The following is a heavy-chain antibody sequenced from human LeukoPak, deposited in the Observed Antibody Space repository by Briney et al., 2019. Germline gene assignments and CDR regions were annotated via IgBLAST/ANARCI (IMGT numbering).Heavy chain of an antibody. J-gene: IGHJ4*02. V-gene: IGHV1-46*01. D-gene: IGHD1-1*01. Sequence: GASVKVSCKASGYTFTSYYMHWVRQAPGQGLEWMGIINPSGGSTSYAQKFQGRVTMTRDTSTGTVYMELSSLRSEDTAVYYCARDPPLDYYFDYWGQGTLVTVFS. CDR1: GYTFTSYY. CDR3: ARDPPLDYYFDY. CDR2: INPSGGST.